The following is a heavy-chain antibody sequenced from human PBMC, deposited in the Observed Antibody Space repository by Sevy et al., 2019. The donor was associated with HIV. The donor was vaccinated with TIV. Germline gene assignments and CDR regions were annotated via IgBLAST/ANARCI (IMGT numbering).Heavy chain of an antibody. CDR2: IYHRGST. CDR1: GYSISSGYY. Sequence: SETLSLTCAVSGYSISSGYYWGWIRQPPGKGLEWIGSIYHRGSTYYNPSLKSRVTISVDTSKNPFSLELLSVTAADTAVYYCARPGRSSSSFYFDYWGQGTLVTVSS. CDR3: ARPGRSSSSFYFDY. D-gene: IGHD6-6*01. V-gene: IGHV4-38-2*01. J-gene: IGHJ4*02.